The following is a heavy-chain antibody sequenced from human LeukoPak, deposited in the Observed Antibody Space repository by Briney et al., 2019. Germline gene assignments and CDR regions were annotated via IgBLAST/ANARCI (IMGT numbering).Heavy chain of an antibody. D-gene: IGHD3-22*01. V-gene: IGHV4-39*01. CDR2: FHFSGST. CDR3: ARPFQDYDKGTFFYFFDF. J-gene: IGHJ4*02. CDR1: GASVTMGSYY. Sequence: PSETLSLTCSVPGASVTMGSYYWAWIRQPPGKGLEWIGTFHFSGSTYYNPSLKSRVTISVDTSKNSVSLMLRSVTAADTAVYFCARPFQDYDKGTFFYFFDFWGQGILVTVSS.